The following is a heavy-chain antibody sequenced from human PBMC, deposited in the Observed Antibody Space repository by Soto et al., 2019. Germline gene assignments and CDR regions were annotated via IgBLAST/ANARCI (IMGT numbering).Heavy chain of an antibody. CDR2: INPNSGGT. Sequence: ASVKVSCKASGFTFTGYYMHWVRQAPGQGLEWMGWINPNSGGTNYAQKFQDWVTMTRDTSISTAYMELSRLRSDDTAVYYCARGVGIYYFDYWGQGTQVTVSS. J-gene: IGHJ4*02. CDR1: GFTFTGYY. V-gene: IGHV1-2*04. CDR3: ARGVGIYYFDY.